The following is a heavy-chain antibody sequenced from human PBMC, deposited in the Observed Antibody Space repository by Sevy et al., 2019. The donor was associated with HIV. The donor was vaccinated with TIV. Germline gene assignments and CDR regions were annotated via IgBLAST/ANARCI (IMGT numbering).Heavy chain of an antibody. CDR2: ISAYNGNT. Sequence: ASLKVSCKASGYTFTSYGISWVRQAPGQGLEWMGWISAYNGNTNYAQKLQGRVTMTTDTSTSTAYMELRSLRSDDTAVYYCARDVTSVRGVIIYPHDYWGQGTLVTVSS. J-gene: IGHJ4*02. V-gene: IGHV1-18*01. D-gene: IGHD3-10*02. CDR3: ARDVTSVRGVIIYPHDY. CDR1: GYTFTSYG.